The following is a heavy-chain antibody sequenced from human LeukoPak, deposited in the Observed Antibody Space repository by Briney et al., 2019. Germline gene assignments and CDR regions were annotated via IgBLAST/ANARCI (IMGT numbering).Heavy chain of an antibody. CDR1: GYTFTSYA. Sequence: ASVKVSCKASGYTFTSYAMHWVRQAPGQRLEWMGWINAGNGNTKYSQKFQGRVTITRDTSASTAYMELSSLRSEDTAVYYCARGHHCSGGSCYLYYFDYWGQGTLVTVSS. CDR2: INAGNGNT. J-gene: IGHJ4*02. CDR3: ARGHHCSGGSCYLYYFDY. V-gene: IGHV1-3*01. D-gene: IGHD2-15*01.